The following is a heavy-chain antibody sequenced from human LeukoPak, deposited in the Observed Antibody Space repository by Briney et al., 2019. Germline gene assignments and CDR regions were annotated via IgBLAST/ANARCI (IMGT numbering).Heavy chain of an antibody. CDR3: ANIQKWLPY. D-gene: IGHD5-18*01. Sequence: ASVKVSCKASGYTXTDYYMHWVRQAPGQGLEWMAWINLNSGATHLAQEFQGRVTMTRDTSISTAYMELSRLRSDDTAMYYCANIQKWLPYWGQGTLVTVSS. CDR1: GYTXTDYY. CDR2: INLNSGAT. V-gene: IGHV1-2*02. J-gene: IGHJ4*02.